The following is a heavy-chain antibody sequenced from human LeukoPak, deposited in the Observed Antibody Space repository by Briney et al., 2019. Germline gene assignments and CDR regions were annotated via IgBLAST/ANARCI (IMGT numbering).Heavy chain of an antibody. CDR2: IKQDGSEK. D-gene: IGHD4-17*01. J-gene: IGHJ6*03. Sequence: GGSLRLSCAASGFTFSSYWMSWVRQAPGKGLEWVANIKQDGSEKYYVDSVKGRFTISRDNAKNSLYLQMNSLRAEDTAVYYCARVTVTTGYYYYYMDVWGKGTTVTVSS. CDR3: ARVTVTTGYYYYYMDV. CDR1: GFTFSSYW. V-gene: IGHV3-7*01.